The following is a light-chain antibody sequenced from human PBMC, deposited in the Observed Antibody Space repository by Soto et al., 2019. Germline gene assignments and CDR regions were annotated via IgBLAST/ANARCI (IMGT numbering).Light chain of an antibody. CDR3: QQYNSYSWT. Sequence: DIQMTQSPSSLSASLGDRVTITCRASQSISSYLNWYQQKPGKAPKLLIYKASSLESGVPSRFSGSGSGTEFTLTISSLQPDDFETYYCQQYNSYSWTFGQGTKVDIK. V-gene: IGKV1-5*03. J-gene: IGKJ1*01. CDR2: KAS. CDR1: QSISSY.